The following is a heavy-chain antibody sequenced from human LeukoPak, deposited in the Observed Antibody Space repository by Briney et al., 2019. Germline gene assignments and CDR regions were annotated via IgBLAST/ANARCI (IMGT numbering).Heavy chain of an antibody. J-gene: IGHJ4*02. D-gene: IGHD5-18*01. CDR3: AREGQLRKLDY. V-gene: IGHV4-34*01. CDR1: GGSFSGYY. Sequence: SETLSLTCAVYGGSFSGYYWSWIRQPPGKGLEWIGEINHSGSTNYNPSLKSRVTISVDTSKNQFSLKLSSVTAADTAVYYCAREGQLRKLDYWGQGTLVTVSS. CDR2: INHSGST.